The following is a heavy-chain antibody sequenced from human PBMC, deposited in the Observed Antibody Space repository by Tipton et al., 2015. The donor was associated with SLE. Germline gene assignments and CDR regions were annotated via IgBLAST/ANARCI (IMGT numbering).Heavy chain of an antibody. V-gene: IGHV4-34*13. CDR3: ARLIRGMDV. D-gene: IGHD3-22*01. Sequence: WSWIRQPPGKGLEWIGEISHSGSTNYNPSLMSRVTISADTSKNQFSLKLSSVTAADTAVYYCARLIRGMDVWGQGTTVTVSS. CDR2: ISHSGST. J-gene: IGHJ6*02.